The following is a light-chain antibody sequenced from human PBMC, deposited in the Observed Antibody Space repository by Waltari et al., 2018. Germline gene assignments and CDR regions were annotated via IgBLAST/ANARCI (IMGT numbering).Light chain of an antibody. J-gene: IGKJ1*01. V-gene: IGKV3-20*01. Sequence: EVVLTPSPGTLSLSPGERAPLSCRASQSISKYLVWYQQRPGQAPRLLIYAASTRATGIPDRFSGSGFGTDFSLTISRLEPEDFAVYYCQNHERLPATFGQGTRVEIK. CDR2: AAS. CDR3: QNHERLPAT. CDR1: QSISKY.